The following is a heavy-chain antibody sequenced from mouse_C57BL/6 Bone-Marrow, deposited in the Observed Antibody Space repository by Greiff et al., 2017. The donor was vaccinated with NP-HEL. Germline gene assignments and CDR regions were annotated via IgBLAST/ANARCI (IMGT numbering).Heavy chain of an antibody. CDR1: GYTFTSYW. J-gene: IGHJ3*01. CDR2: IDPSDSYT. Sequence: LQPGAELVMPGASVKLSCKASGYTFTSYWMHWVKQRPGQGLEWIGEIDPSDSYTNYNQKFKGKSTLTVDKSSSTAYMQLSSLTSEDSAVYYCARYNWGFAYWGQGTLVTVSA. V-gene: IGHV1-69*01. CDR3: ARYNWGFAY. D-gene: IGHD4-1*01.